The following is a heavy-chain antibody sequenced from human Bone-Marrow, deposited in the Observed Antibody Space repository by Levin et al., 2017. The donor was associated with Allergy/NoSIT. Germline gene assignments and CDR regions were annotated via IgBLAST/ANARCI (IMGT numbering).Heavy chain of an antibody. J-gene: IGHJ6*02. Sequence: GGSLRLSCAASGFTFSSYWMHWVRHAPGKGLVWVSRINTDGSSTSYADSVKGRFTISRDNAKNTLYLQMNSLRAEDTAVYYCARRDDCSSTSCYLDYYGMDVWGQGTTVTVSS. CDR3: ARRDDCSSTSCYLDYYGMDV. CDR1: GFTFSSYW. D-gene: IGHD2-2*01. CDR2: INTDGSST. V-gene: IGHV3-74*01.